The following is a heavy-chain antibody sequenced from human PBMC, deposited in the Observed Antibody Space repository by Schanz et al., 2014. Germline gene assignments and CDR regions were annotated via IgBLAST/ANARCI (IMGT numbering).Heavy chain of an antibody. J-gene: IGHJ4*02. D-gene: IGHD5-12*01. CDR1: GFIFRSFG. CDR2: IWSDGTNE. Sequence: QGQLVESGGGVVQPGKSLRLSCATSGFIFRSFGIHWVRQAPGKGLEWVAVIWSDGTNEYYADSVKGRFTISGDSSKNTLYLQMNSLRAEDTAVYYCARDFHGYGPHLDYWGQGSLVTVSS. V-gene: IGHV3-33*01. CDR3: ARDFHGYGPHLDY.